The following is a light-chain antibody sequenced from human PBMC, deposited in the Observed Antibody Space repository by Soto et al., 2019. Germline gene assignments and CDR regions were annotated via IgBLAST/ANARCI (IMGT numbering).Light chain of an antibody. CDR1: SSDVGGYNL. V-gene: IGLV2-14*01. Sequence: QSVLTQPPSASGSPGQSVTISCAGTSSDVGGYNLVSWYQQHPGKAPKLMIYEVTNRPSGISNRFSGSKSGNTASLTISGVQAEDEADYYCNSYTTSSTLVFGTGTKVTVL. J-gene: IGLJ1*01. CDR3: NSYTTSSTLV. CDR2: EVT.